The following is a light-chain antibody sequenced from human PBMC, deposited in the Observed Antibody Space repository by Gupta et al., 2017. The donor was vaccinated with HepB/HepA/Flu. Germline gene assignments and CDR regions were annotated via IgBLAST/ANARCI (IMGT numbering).Light chain of an antibody. V-gene: IGKV3-20*01. Sequence: EIVLTHSSGTLSLSPGERATRSCRASQSVGSSYLAWFQQKPGQAPRLLIYGASSRATGVPDRFSGIESGTDFTLTISRLEPEDFAVYYCQQEDTSPWPFGQGTKVEIK. CDR1: QSVGSSY. J-gene: IGKJ1*01. CDR2: GAS. CDR3: QQEDTSPWP.